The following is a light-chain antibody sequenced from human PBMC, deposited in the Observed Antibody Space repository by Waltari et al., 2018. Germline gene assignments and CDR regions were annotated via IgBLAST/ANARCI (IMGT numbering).Light chain of an antibody. CDR1: QGISSY. J-gene: IGKJ4*01. Sequence: DVQLTQSPSFLSASVGDRVTITCRANQGISSYLAWYQQKPGRAPQLLIYTSSSLQSGVPSRFSGSGSGTESTLTISSLQPEDFATYYCQQLKSYPLTFGGGTKVEFK. V-gene: IGKV1-9*01. CDR2: TSS. CDR3: QQLKSYPLT.